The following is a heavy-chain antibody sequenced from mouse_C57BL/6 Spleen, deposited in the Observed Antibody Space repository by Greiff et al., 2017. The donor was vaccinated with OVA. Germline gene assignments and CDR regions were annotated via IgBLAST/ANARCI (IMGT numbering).Heavy chain of an antibody. V-gene: IGHV1-61*01. J-gene: IGHJ3*01. CDR1: GYTFTSYW. CDR3: ARRLRGAWFAY. Sequence: VQLQQPGAELVRPGSSVKLSCKASGYTFTSYWMDWVKQRPGQGLEWIGNIYPSDSETHYNQKFKDKATLTVDKSSSTAYMQLSSLTSEDSAVYYCARRLRGAWFAYWGQGTLVTVSA. D-gene: IGHD2-4*01. CDR2: IYPSDSET.